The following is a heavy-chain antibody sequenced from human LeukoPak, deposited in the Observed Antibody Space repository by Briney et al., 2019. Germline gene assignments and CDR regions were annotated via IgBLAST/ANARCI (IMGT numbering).Heavy chain of an antibody. D-gene: IGHD7-27*01. CDR3: ARADWGSVDY. CDR1: GFSCSSYW. CDR2: INQLGSEK. V-gene: IGHV3-7*01. J-gene: IGHJ4*02. Sequence: PGGSLRLSCEGSGFSCSSYWMSWVRQAPGKGLEWVANINQLGSEKYYVDSVKGRFTISRDNAKNSLNLQLNSLRVEDTAVYYCARADWGSVDYWGQGTLVTVSS.